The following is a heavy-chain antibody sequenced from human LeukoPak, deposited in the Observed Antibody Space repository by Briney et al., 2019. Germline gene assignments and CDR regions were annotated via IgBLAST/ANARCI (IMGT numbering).Heavy chain of an antibody. CDR1: GFTFSRYG. Sequence: GTSLRLSCAVSGFTFSRYGLHWVRQSPGKGLEWLAVISYDGRNKYYADSVKGRFTISRDNSKNTLYLQMNSLRTEDTAVYYCARDRGVSADTGYFDYWGQGTLVTVSS. CDR3: ARDRGVSADTGYFDY. D-gene: IGHD6-19*01. V-gene: IGHV3-30*04. CDR2: ISYDGRNK. J-gene: IGHJ4*02.